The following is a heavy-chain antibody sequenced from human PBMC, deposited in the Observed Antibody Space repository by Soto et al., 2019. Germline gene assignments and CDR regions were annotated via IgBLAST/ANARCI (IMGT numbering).Heavy chain of an antibody. CDR3: ASVSRRTYYMDV. V-gene: IGHV1-18*01. CDR1: GYTFTSYG. J-gene: IGHJ6*03. CDR2: ISAYNGNT. D-gene: IGHD1-7*01. Sequence: ASVKVSCKASGYTFTSYGISWVRQAPGQGLEWMGWISAYNGNTNYAQKLQGRVTMTTDTSTSTAYMELRSLRSDDTAVYYCASVSRRTYYMDVWGKGTTVTVSS.